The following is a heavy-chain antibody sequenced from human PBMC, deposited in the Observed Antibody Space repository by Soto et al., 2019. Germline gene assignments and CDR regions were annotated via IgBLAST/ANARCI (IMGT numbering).Heavy chain of an antibody. J-gene: IGHJ6*03. V-gene: IGHV3-23*01. CDR2: ISPGGDST. CDR3: AKALGTPYYYYDMDV. Sequence: EVQLLESGGGLVQPGGSLRLSCAASGFNFNIYAMTWVRQAPGKGLEWVSTISPGGDSTYFADSVKGRVTISRDNSKNTLSLQMNRLRAEDTATYFCAKALGTPYYYYDMDVWGTGTTVNVSS. CDR1: GFNFNIYA. D-gene: IGHD3-10*01.